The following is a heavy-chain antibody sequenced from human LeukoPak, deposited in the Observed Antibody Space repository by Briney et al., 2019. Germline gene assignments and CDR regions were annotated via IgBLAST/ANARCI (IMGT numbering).Heavy chain of an antibody. CDR2: IIPIFGTA. CDR1: GGTFSSYA. Sequence: GASVKVSCKASGGTFSSYAISWVRQAPGQGLEWMGGIIPIFGTANYAQKFQGRVTITADESTSTAYMELSSLRSEDTAVYYCARGAMVKFNYYYYYMDVWGKGTTVTISS. J-gene: IGHJ6*03. V-gene: IGHV1-69*13. D-gene: IGHD5-18*01. CDR3: ARGAMVKFNYYYYYMDV.